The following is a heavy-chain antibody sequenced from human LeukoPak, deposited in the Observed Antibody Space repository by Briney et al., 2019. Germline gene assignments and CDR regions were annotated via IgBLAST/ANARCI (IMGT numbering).Heavy chain of an antibody. V-gene: IGHV3-23*01. CDR1: GFAFSSYA. Sequence: PGGSLRLSCAASGFAFSSYAMNWVRQAPGKGLEWVSGISSSAGSTYYADSVKGRLTISRDNSKNTQYLQMNSLRAEDTAFYYCAKKIGGIYAFDIWGQGTVVTVSS. J-gene: IGHJ3*02. D-gene: IGHD3-10*01. CDR3: AKKIGGIYAFDI. CDR2: ISSSAGST.